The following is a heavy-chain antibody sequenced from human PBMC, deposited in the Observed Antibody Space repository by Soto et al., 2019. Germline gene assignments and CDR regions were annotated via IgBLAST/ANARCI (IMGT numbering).Heavy chain of an antibody. CDR2: IYWDDDK. CDR1: GFSLSTSGVG. J-gene: IGHJ5*02. Sequence: QITLKESGPTLVKPTQTLTLTCTFSGFSLSTSGVGVGWIRQPPGKALEWLALIYWDDDKRYSPSLKSRLTITKDTSKHQVVLTMTNMAPLDTATYYCAHRCRYCSGGSNNWFAPWGQGTLVTVSS. D-gene: IGHD2-15*01. V-gene: IGHV2-5*02. CDR3: AHRCRYCSGGSNNWFAP.